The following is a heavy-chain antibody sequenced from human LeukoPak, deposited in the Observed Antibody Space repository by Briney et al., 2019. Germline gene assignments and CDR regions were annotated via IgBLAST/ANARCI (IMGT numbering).Heavy chain of an antibody. CDR1: GFTFSSYE. D-gene: IGHD2-8*02. Sequence: GGSLRLSCAASGFTFSSYEMNWVRQAPGKGLEWVSYISSSGSTIYYADSVKGRFTVSRDNAKNTLYLQMNSLRAEDTAIYYCATYRQVLLPFESWGQGTLVTVSS. V-gene: IGHV3-48*03. CDR3: ATYRQVLLPFES. CDR2: ISSSGSTI. J-gene: IGHJ4*02.